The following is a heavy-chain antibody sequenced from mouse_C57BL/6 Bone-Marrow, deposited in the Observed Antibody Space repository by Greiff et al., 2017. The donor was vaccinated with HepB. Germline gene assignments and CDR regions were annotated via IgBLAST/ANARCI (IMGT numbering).Heavy chain of an antibody. D-gene: IGHD1-1*01. Sequence: VQLKESGPELVKPGASVKIPCKASGYTFTDYNMDWVKQSHGKSLEWIGDINPNNGGTIYNQKFKGKATLTVDKSSSTAYMELRSLTSEDTAVHYCARITTVVAQWYFDVWGTGTTVTVSS. CDR1: GYTFTDYN. CDR2: INPNNGGT. J-gene: IGHJ1*03. V-gene: IGHV1-18*01. CDR3: ARITTVVAQWYFDV.